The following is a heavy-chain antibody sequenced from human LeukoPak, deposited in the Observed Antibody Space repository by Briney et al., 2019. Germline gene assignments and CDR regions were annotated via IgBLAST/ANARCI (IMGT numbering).Heavy chain of an antibody. CDR3: ARVILAWDLSAFDI. D-gene: IGHD3-3*01. J-gene: IGHJ3*02. CDR2: ISGSGGST. V-gene: IGHV3-23*01. CDR1: GFTFSSYA. Sequence: GGSLRLSCTASGFTFSSYAMSWVRQAPGKGLEWVSAISGSGGSTYYADSVKGRFTISRDNSKNTLYLQMNSLRAEDTAVYYCARVILAWDLSAFDIWGQGTMVTVSS.